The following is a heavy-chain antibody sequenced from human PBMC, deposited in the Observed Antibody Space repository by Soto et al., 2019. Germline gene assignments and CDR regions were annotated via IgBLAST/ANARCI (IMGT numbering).Heavy chain of an antibody. D-gene: IGHD5-12*01. Sequence: EVQLLESGGDLIQPGGSLRLSCAASGFTFSSYAMSWVRQAPGKGVGWVSAISSSGGSTFYADSVEGRFTISRDNFRNKLYLQMKSLRAEDTAIYYCAKNQPMAQPRPYFDYWGQGTLVTVSS. J-gene: IGHJ4*02. CDR1: GFTFSSYA. CDR2: ISSSGGST. CDR3: AKNQPMAQPRPYFDY. V-gene: IGHV3-23*01.